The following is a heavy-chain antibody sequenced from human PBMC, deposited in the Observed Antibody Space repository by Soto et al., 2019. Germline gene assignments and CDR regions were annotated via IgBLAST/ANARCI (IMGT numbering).Heavy chain of an antibody. V-gene: IGHV4-31*03. Sequence: QVQLQESGPGLVKPSQTLSLTCTVSGGSISGGGYYWSWIRQHPGKGLEWIGYIYYSGSTYYNPSLKSRVTISVDTSKNQFSLKLSSVTAADTAVYYCARMFYGDYNWFDPWGQGTLVTVSS. CDR3: ARMFYGDYNWFDP. D-gene: IGHD4-17*01. CDR1: GGSISGGGYY. CDR2: IYYSGST. J-gene: IGHJ5*02.